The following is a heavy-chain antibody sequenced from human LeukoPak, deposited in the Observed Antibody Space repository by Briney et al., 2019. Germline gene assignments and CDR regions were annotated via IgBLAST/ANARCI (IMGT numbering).Heavy chain of an antibody. CDR1: GFTFSSYG. V-gene: IGHV3-33*06. Sequence: GRSLRLSCAASGFTFSSYGMHWVRQAPGKGLEWVAVIWYDGSNKYYADSVKGRFTISRDNFKNTLYLQMNSLGAEDTAVYYCAKGEQWLDYWGQGTLVTVSS. CDR3: AKGEQWLDY. CDR2: IWYDGSNK. J-gene: IGHJ4*02. D-gene: IGHD6-19*01.